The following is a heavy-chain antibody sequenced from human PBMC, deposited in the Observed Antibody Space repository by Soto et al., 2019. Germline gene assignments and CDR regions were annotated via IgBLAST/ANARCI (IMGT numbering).Heavy chain of an antibody. CDR2: IYYSGST. J-gene: IGHJ6*02. Sequence: PSETLSLTCTVSGGSISSGDYYWSWIRQPPGKGLEWIGYIYYSGSTYYNPSLKSRVTISVDTSKNQFSLKLSSVTAADTAVYYCARDFDGDTTYYGMAVWGQGTTVTVSS. CDR3: ARDFDGDTTYYGMAV. CDR1: GGSISSGDYY. V-gene: IGHV4-30-4*01. D-gene: IGHD1-26*01.